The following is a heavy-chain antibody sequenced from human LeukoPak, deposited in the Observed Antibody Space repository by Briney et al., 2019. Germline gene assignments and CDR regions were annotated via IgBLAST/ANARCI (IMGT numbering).Heavy chain of an antibody. V-gene: IGHV4-39*07. CDR3: ARLAPYYDFWTVDY. CDR2: IYYSGTT. J-gene: IGHJ4*02. Sequence: SETLSLTCTVSGDSIKSSSYYRAWVRQPPGKGLEWIASIYYSGTTYYNPSLKSRVTISVDTSKNQFSLKLSSVTAADTAVYYCARLAPYYDFWTVDYWGQGTLVTVSS. D-gene: IGHD3-3*01. CDR1: GDSIKSSSYY.